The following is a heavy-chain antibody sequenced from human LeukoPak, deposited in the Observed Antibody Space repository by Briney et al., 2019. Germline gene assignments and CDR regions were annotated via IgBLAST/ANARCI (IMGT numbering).Heavy chain of an antibody. CDR3: ARGVSSWYHYFDY. J-gene: IGHJ4*02. D-gene: IGHD6-13*01. CDR2: IKQDGSEK. V-gene: IGHV3-7*01. CDR1: GFTFSSYW. Sequence: GGSLRLSCAASGFTFSSYWMSWVRQAPGKGLEWVANIKQDGSEKYYVDSVKDRFTISRDNAKNSLYLQMNSLRAEDTAVYYCARGVSSWYHYFDYWGQGTLVTVSS.